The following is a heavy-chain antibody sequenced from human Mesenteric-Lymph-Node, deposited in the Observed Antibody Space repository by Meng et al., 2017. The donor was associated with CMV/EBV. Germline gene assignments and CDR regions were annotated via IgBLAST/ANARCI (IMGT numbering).Heavy chain of an antibody. CDR3: AGRIIMVRGVIRGGWRWFDP. J-gene: IGHJ5*02. V-gene: IGHV4-34*01. Sequence: FSGYYWTWIRQPPGKGLEWIGEINHSGRTNYNPSLKSRVTISVDMSKNQFSLKLSSVTAADTAVYYCAGRIIMVRGVIRGGWRWFDPWGQGTLVTVSS. CDR2: INHSGRT. D-gene: IGHD3-10*01. CDR1: FSGYY.